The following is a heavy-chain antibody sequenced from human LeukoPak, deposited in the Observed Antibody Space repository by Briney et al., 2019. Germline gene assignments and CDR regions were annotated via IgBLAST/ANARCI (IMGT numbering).Heavy chain of an antibody. D-gene: IGHD1-26*01. Sequence: PSETLSLTCTVSGGSLCSNKWSWVRQPAGKGLEWIGRIQTSGYSNYNSSFRGRVTMSVHTSKNQFSLKMTAVTAADTAVYYCTRGVVGATAFDYCGRGTLVTVSS. J-gene: IGHJ4*02. V-gene: IGHV4-4*07. CDR2: IQTSGYS. CDR3: TRGVVGATAFDY. CDR1: GGSLCSNK.